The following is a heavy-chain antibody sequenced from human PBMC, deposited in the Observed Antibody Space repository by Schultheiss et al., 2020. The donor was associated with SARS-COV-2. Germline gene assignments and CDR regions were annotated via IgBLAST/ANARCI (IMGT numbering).Heavy chain of an antibody. CDR1: GGSFSGYY. V-gene: IGHV4-34*01. Sequence: GSLRLSCAVYGGSFSGYYWSWIRQPPGKGLEWIGEINHSGSTNYNPSLKSRVTISVDTSKNHLSLNLTSVTAADTAVYFCARMAFDSSGYYPNWFDPWGQGTLVTVSS. D-gene: IGHD3-22*01. J-gene: IGHJ5*02. CDR3: ARMAFDSSGYYPNWFDP. CDR2: INHSGST.